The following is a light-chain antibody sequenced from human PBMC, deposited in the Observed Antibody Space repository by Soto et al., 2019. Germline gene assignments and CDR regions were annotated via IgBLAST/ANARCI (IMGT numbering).Light chain of an antibody. CDR2: LNSDGSH. CDR3: QTWGSGIYWV. Sequence: QAVLTQSPSASASLGASVKLTCTLSSGHSSYAIAWHQQQPEKGPRYLMKLNSDGSHSKGDGIPDRFSGSSSGAERYLTISILQSEDEADYYCQTWGSGIYWVFGGGTKVTVL. CDR1: SGHSSYA. V-gene: IGLV4-69*01. J-gene: IGLJ3*02.